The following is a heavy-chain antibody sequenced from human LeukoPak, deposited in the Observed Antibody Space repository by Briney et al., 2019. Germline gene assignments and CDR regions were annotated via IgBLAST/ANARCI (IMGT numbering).Heavy chain of an antibody. CDR3: ARETMTTVTTFFYYYYGMDV. CDR1: GGSISSGSYY. CDR2: IYTSGST. D-gene: IGHD4-11*01. V-gene: IGHV4-61*02. Sequence: SETLSLTCTVSGGSISSGSYYWSRIRQPAGKGLEWIGRIYTSGSTNYNPSLKSRVTISVDTSKNQFSLKLSSVTAADTAVYYCARETMTTVTTFFYYYYGMDVWGQGTTVTVSS. J-gene: IGHJ6*02.